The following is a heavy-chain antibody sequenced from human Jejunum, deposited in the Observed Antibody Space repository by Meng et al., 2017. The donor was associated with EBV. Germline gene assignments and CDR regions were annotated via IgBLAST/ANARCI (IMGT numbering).Heavy chain of an antibody. CDR3: ARGGGRPEY. CDR1: GVSMSNSY. Sequence: QVQLQDSGPGLVTRSDTLSLTCTVSGVSMSNSYWSWFRQPPGKGLEWIGYIYYSVSTNCNPSLKSRVTISVDTSKNQFSLSLSSVTAADTAVYYCARGGGRPEYWGQGILVTVSS. D-gene: IGHD3-10*01. CDR2: IYYSVST. J-gene: IGHJ4*02. V-gene: IGHV4-59*01.